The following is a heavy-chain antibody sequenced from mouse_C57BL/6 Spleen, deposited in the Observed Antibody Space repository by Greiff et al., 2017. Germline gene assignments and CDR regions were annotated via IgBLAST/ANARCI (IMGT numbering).Heavy chain of an antibody. CDR3: ARGLGYYAMDY. Sequence: QVQLKESGPGLVAPSQSLSITCTVSGFSLTSYGVDWVRQSPGKGLEWLGVIWGVGSTDYNSALKSRLSISKDNAKSQVFLKIDGMQTDDTGMCYGARGLGYYAMDYWGQGTSVTVSS. CDR2: IWGVGST. J-gene: IGHJ4*01. CDR1: GFSLTSYG. V-gene: IGHV2-6*01. D-gene: IGHD4-1*01.